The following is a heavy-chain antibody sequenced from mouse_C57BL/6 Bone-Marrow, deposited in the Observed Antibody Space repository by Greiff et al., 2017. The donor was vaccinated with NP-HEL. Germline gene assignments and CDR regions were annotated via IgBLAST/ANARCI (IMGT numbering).Heavy chain of an antibody. CDR2: IWRGGST. V-gene: IGHV2-5*01. J-gene: IGHJ1*03. CDR1: GFSLTSYG. CDR3: AKNDDYDDGAWYFDC. D-gene: IGHD2-4*01. Sequence: VKLLESGPGLVQPSQSLYITCTVSGFSLTSYGVHWVRQSPGKGLEWLGVIWRGGSTDYNAAFMSRLSITKDNSKSQVFFKMNSLQADDTAIYYCAKNDDYDDGAWYFDCWGTGTTVTVSS.